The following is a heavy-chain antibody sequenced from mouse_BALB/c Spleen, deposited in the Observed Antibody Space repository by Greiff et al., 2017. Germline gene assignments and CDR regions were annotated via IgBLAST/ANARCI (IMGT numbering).Heavy chain of an antibody. CDR1: GYSFTGYY. V-gene: IGHV1S34*01. Sequence: LVKTGASVKISCKASGYSFTGYYMHWVKQSHGKSLEWIGYISGYNGATSYNQKFKGKATFTVDTSSSTAYMQFNSLTSEDSAVYYCARGGGSAMDYWGQGTSVTVSA. CDR3: ARGGGSAMDY. D-gene: IGHD1-1*02. CDR2: ISGYNGAT. J-gene: IGHJ4*01.